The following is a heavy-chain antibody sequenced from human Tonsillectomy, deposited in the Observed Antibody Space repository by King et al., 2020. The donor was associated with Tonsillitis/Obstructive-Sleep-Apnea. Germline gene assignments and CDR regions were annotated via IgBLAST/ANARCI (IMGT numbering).Heavy chain of an antibody. Sequence: QLVQSGAEVKRPGSSVKVSCKASGGTFSNSAISWVRQAPGQGLEWMGGIIPIFGAANYAQKFQGRVTITADESTNTAYMELSSLRSEDTAVYYCAGKSGSYYYYYMDVWGKGTTVTVSS. J-gene: IGHJ6*03. D-gene: IGHD1-26*01. V-gene: IGHV1-69*01. CDR3: AGKSGSYYYYYMDV. CDR1: GGTFSNSA. CDR2: IIPIFGAA.